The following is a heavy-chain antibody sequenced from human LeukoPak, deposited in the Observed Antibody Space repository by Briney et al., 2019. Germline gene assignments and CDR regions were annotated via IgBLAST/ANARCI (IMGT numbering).Heavy chain of an antibody. CDR3: ARERGDNGWYPDGFDI. CDR1: GFTFNDFW. Sequence: GGSLRLSCAASGFTFNDFWMHWVRQVPGKGLVWVARIDSDGSSTRVADSVKGRFTISRDNTKNTVYLQMSSLRVEDTAVYYCARERGDNGWYPDGFDIWGQGTLVTVS. J-gene: IGHJ3*02. CDR2: IDSDGSST. V-gene: IGHV3-74*01. D-gene: IGHD4/OR15-4a*01.